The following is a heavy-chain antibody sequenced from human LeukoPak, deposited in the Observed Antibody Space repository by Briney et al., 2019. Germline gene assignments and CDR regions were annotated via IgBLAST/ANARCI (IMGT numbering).Heavy chain of an antibody. CDR2: INHSGST. D-gene: IGHD5-18*01. Sequence: PSETLSLTCAVYGGSFSGYYWSWIRQPPGKGLEWIGEINHSGSTNYNPSLKSRVTISVDTSKNQFSLKLSSVTAADTAVYYCARGRRLRGYNYWYYFDYWGQGTLVTVSS. CDR1: GGSFSGYY. J-gene: IGHJ4*02. CDR3: ARGRRLRGYNYWYYFDY. V-gene: IGHV4-34*01.